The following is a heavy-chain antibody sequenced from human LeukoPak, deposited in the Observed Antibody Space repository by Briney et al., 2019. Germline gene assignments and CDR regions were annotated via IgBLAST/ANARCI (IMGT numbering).Heavy chain of an antibody. D-gene: IGHD3-9*01. CDR2: IRQDGSKI. J-gene: IGHJ4*02. CDR3: ARGLRYFDWSADY. Sequence: GGSLRLSCAASGFTFSTYWMSWVRQAPGKGLEWVANIRQDGSKIYYVDSVKGRFTISRDNAKNSLYLQMNSLRAEDTAVYYCARGLRYFDWSADYWGQGTLVTVSS. V-gene: IGHV3-7*01. CDR1: GFTFSTYW.